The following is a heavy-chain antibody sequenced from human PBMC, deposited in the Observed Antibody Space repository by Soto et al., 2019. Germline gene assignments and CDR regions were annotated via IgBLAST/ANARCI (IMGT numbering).Heavy chain of an antibody. CDR2: IKSKTDGGTT. CDR3: TTDQTSAGTDYYDSSGYYRRAPGYYYGMDV. J-gene: IGHJ6*02. D-gene: IGHD3-22*01. Sequence: GGSLRLSCAASGFTFSNAWMNWVRQAPGKGLEWVGRIKSKTDGGTTDYAAPVKGRFTISRDDSKNTLYLQMNSLKTEDSAVYYCTTDQTSAGTDYYDSSGYYRRAPGYYYGMDVWGQGTTVTVSS. CDR1: GFTFSNAW. V-gene: IGHV3-15*07.